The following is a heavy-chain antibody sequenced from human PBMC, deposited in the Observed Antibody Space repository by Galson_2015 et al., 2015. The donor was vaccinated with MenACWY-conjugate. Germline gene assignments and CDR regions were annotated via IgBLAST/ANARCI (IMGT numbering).Heavy chain of an antibody. CDR1: GFSLSTYEMC. Sequence: PALVKPTQTLTLTCTFSGFSLSTYEMCIYWVRQPPGKALEWLASIDWRYKKYYTTSLKTRLTISKDTSTNQVVLTMTNVDPVDTATYYCARMHIVLDATDAFDIWGQGTMVTVSS. D-gene: IGHD3-22*01. J-gene: IGHJ3*02. CDR2: IDWRYKK. V-gene: IGHV2-70*11. CDR3: ARMHIVLDATDAFDI.